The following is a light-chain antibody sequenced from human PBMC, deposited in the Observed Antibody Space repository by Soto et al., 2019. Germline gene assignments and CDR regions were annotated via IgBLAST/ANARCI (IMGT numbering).Light chain of an antibody. CDR3: RQYGRATST. J-gene: IGKJ1*01. CDR2: GAS. Sequence: EIVLTQSPGTLSLSPGERATLSCRASQSVSTSYLAWYQQKPGQPPSLLIYGASSRATGIPDRLSGSGFWRDVTLTTRSRAPEDFAVYYYRQYGRATSTFGQGTKVEIK. V-gene: IGKV3-20*01. CDR1: QSVSTSY.